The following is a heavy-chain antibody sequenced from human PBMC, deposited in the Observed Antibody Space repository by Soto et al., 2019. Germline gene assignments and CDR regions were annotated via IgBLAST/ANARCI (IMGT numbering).Heavy chain of an antibody. CDR1: GFTYTRFS. D-gene: IGHD1-26*01. Sequence: QVRLVESGGGVGQPGKSLRVSCAGSGFTYTRFSIHWVRQAPGKGLEWVALVSYDGSSQYYADSVKGRFTISRDNSMNTVDLQMSSLRPEDTAVYYCARRYTRYYYYGLDVWGQGTTVTVSS. CDR3: ARRYTRYYYYGLDV. J-gene: IGHJ6*02. CDR2: VSYDGSSQ. V-gene: IGHV3-30-3*01.